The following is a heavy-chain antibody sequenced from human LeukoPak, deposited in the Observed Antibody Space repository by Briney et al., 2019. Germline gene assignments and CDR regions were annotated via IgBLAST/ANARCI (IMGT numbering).Heavy chain of an antibody. J-gene: IGHJ4*02. D-gene: IGHD6-13*01. CDR3: ARFRLWRAAAGSDYFDY. CDR1: GYSFTSYW. CDR2: IYPGDSDT. Sequence: GESLKISCKGSGYSFTSYWIGWVRQMPGKGLGWMGIIYPGDSDTRYSPSFQGQVTISADKSISTAYLQWSSLKASDTAMYYCARFRLWRAAAGSDYFDYWGQGTLVTVSS. V-gene: IGHV5-51*01.